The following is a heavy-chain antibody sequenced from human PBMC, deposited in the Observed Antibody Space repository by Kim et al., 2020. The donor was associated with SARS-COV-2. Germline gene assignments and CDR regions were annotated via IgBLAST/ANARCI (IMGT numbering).Heavy chain of an antibody. D-gene: IGHD2-15*01. J-gene: IGHJ4*02. CDR3: ASEDCSDSTCCY. V-gene: IGHV3-21*01. Sequence: GGSLRLSCAASGFAFSSFNMNWVRQAPGKGLEWVSSISTSSYRFYADSVKGRFTISRDNAQNLLYLQMNSLRAEDTAIYYCASEDCSDSTCCYWGQGALVTVSS. CDR2: ISTSSYR. CDR1: GFAFSSFN.